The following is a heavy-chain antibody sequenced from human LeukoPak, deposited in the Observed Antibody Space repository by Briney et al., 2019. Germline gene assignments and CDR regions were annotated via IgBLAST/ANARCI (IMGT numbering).Heavy chain of an antibody. CDR1: GYRFIDYY. CDR3: TTFDGTSASWHFDL. J-gene: IGHJ2*01. Sequence: ASVKVSCKASGYRFIDYYIHWVRQAPGRGLEWMGRIDPEDGETISAETFQGRVTMVSDRSTDTIYMELYSLRSEDTAVYYCTTFDGTSASWHFDLWGRGSLVSVSS. V-gene: IGHV1-69-2*01. D-gene: IGHD1-14*01. CDR2: IDPEDGET.